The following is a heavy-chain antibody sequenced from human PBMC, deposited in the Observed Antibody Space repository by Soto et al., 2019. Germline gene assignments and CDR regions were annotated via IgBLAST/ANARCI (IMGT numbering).Heavy chain of an antibody. CDR2: IWYDGSNK. J-gene: IGHJ4*02. CDR1: GFTFSSYG. V-gene: IGHV3-33*01. D-gene: IGHD3-10*01. Sequence: GGSLRLSCAASGFTFSSYGMHWVRQAPGKGLEWVAVIWYDGSNKYYADSVKGRFTISRDNSKNTLYLQMNSLRAEDTAVYYCARGREWYYYGSGSYSKGDYFDYWGQGTLVTVSS. CDR3: ARGREWYYYGSGSYSKGDYFDY.